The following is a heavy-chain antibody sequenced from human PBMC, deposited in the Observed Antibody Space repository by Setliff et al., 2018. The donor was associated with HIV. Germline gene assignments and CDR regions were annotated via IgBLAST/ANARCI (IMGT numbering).Heavy chain of an antibody. J-gene: IGHJ4*02. Sequence: SETLSLTCRVSSGSISGDYWSWVRQPPGRGLEWIGYVSYSGSTSYSPSLNSRVTMSVDTSRDQFSLKLSSVTAADTAVYYCARTRGRAPVSYYFDNWGQGRLVTVSS. V-gene: IGHV4-59*01. CDR3: ARTRGRAPVSYYFDN. CDR2: VSYSGST. CDR1: SGSISGDY. D-gene: IGHD2-2*01.